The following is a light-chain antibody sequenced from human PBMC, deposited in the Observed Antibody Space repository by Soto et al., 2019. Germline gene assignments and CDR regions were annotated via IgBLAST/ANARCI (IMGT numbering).Light chain of an antibody. Sequence: EIVLTQSPGTLSLSPGERATLSCRASQSVSNTYLAWYQQKAGQAPRLLIYGASSRATGIPDRFRGTGSGTDFTLTITRLEPEDLAVYYCQQYGGSPLVTFGGGTKVEI. CDR1: QSVSNTY. CDR3: QQYGGSPLVT. CDR2: GAS. V-gene: IGKV3-20*01. J-gene: IGKJ4*01.